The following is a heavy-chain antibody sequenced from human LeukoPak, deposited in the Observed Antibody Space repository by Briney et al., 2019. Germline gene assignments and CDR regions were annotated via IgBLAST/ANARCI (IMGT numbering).Heavy chain of an antibody. V-gene: IGHV1-8*01. CDR1: GYTFTSYD. Sequence: ASVKVSCKASGYTFTSYDINWVRQATGQGPEWMGWMNPNSGNTGYAQKFQGRVTMTRNTSISTAYMGLSSLRSEDTAVYYCARSITMVRGVIDWFDPWGQGTLVTVSS. CDR2: MNPNSGNT. CDR3: ARSITMVRGVIDWFDP. J-gene: IGHJ5*02. D-gene: IGHD3-10*01.